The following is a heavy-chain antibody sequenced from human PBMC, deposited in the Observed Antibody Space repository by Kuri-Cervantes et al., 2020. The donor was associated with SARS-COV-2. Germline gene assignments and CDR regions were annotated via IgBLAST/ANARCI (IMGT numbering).Heavy chain of an antibody. V-gene: IGHV3-21*01. CDR2: ISSSSSYI. Sequence: ETLSLTCAASGFTFSSYSMNWVRQAPGKGLEWVSSISSSSSYIYYADSVKGRFTISRDNAKNSLYLQMNSLRAEDTAVYYCVYGLWLDNWFDPWGQGTLVTVSS. J-gene: IGHJ5*02. CDR1: GFTFSSYS. D-gene: IGHD3-10*01. CDR3: VYGLWLDNWFDP.